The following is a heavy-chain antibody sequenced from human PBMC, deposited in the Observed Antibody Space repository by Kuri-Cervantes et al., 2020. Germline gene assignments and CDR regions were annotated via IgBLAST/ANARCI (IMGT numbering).Heavy chain of an antibody. CDR2: FDPEDGET. CDR3: ARALGDLYYYYGMDV. V-gene: IGHV1-24*01. Sequence: ASVKVSCKVSGYTLTELSMHWVRQAPGKGLEWMGGFDPEDGETIYAQKFQGRVTMTTDTSTSTAYMELRSLRSDDTAVYYCARALGDLYYYYGMDVWGQGTTVTVSS. D-gene: IGHD2-21*02. J-gene: IGHJ6*02. CDR1: GYTLTELS.